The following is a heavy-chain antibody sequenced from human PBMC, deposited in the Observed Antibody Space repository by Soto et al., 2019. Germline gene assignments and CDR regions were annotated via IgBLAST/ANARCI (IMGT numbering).Heavy chain of an antibody. CDR1: GGSINTYY. CDR2: IYYSGST. V-gene: IGHV4-59*01. J-gene: IGHJ4*02. Sequence: ASETLSLTCTVSGGSINTYYWGWIRQPPGKGLEWIGYIYYSGSTNYNPSLKRRVTISVDMSKNQFSLKLSSVTAADTGVYYCARVKQYYDTSGRAYYFDHWGQGALVTVSS. D-gene: IGHD3-22*01. CDR3: ARVKQYYDTSGRAYYFDH.